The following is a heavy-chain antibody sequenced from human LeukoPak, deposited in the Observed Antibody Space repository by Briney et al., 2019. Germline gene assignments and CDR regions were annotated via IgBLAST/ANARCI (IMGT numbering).Heavy chain of an antibody. V-gene: IGHV3-23*01. Sequence: GGSLRLSCAPSGFTFRSYAVSWVRQAPGEGLEWVSSIGATSGTTYYADSVKGRFTISRDNSQNTLYLQMNGLRAEDTAVYYCAKALSYWNYFDYWGQGTLVTVSS. J-gene: IGHJ4*02. CDR2: IGATSGTT. CDR1: GFTFRSYA. CDR3: AKALSYWNYFDY. D-gene: IGHD1-1*01.